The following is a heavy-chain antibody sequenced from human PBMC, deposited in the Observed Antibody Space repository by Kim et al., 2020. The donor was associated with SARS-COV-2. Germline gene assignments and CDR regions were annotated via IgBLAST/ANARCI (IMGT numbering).Heavy chain of an antibody. V-gene: IGHV5-51*01. D-gene: IGHD3-22*01. J-gene: IGHJ4*02. Sequence: PSFHGHVTISADTSISTAYLQWSSLKASDTAMYYCARLPYYDSSGYYYFDYWGQGTLVTVSS. CDR3: ARLPYYDSSGYYYFDY.